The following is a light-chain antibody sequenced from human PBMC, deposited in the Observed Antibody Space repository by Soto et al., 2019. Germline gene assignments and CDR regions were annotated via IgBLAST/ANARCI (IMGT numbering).Light chain of an antibody. CDR3: SSYTSSSSYV. CDR2: DVS. CDR1: SSEVCAYNS. V-gene: IGLV2-14*01. J-gene: IGLJ1*01. Sequence: QSVLTQPASVSGSPGQSIAISCTGTSSEVCAYNSVSWYQQYPGKAPKLMIHDVSNRPSGVSDRFSGSKSGNTASLTISGLQAEDEADYYCSSYTSSSSYVFGSGTKVTVL.